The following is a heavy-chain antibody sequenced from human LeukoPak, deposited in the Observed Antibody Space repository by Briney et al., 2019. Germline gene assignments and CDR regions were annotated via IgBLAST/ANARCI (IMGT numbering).Heavy chain of an antibody. CDR3: ARGIYDYVWGRIDY. Sequence: SVKVSCKASGGTFSSYAISWVRQAPGQGLEWMGRIIPILGIANYAQKFQGSVTITADKSTSTAYMELSSLRSEDTAVYYCARGIYDYVWGRIDYWGQGTLVTVSS. CDR2: IIPILGIA. J-gene: IGHJ4*02. CDR1: GGTFSSYA. V-gene: IGHV1-69*04. D-gene: IGHD3-16*01.